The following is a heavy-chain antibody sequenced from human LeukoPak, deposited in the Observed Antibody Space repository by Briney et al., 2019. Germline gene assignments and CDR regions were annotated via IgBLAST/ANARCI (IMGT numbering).Heavy chain of an antibody. CDR2: ISGSGGTT. CDR3: AKVAGYQPYYGMDV. J-gene: IGHJ6*02. Sequence: GGSLRLSCAASGFTVSSNYMSWVRQVPGKGLEWVSAISGSGGTTYYADSVKGRFTISRDNSKNTLYLQMNSLRAEDTAEYYCAKVAGYQPYYGMDVWGQETAVTVSS. V-gene: IGHV3-23*01. CDR1: GFTVSSNY. D-gene: IGHD2-2*01.